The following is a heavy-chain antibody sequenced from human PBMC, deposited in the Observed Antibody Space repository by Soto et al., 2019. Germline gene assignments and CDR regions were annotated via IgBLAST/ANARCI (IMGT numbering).Heavy chain of an antibody. CDR1: GYSFTIYW. Sequence: PGESLKISCKGSGYSFTIYWIGWVRQMPGKGLEWMGIIYPGDSDTRYSPSFQGQVTISADKSISTAYLQWSSLKASDTAMYYCATLSDCSSTSCYHYFDYWGQGTLVTVSS. CDR2: IYPGDSDT. CDR3: ATLSDCSSTSCYHYFDY. J-gene: IGHJ4*02. D-gene: IGHD2-2*01. V-gene: IGHV5-51*01.